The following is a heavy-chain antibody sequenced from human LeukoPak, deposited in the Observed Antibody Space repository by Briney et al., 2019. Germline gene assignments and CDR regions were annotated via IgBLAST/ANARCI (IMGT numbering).Heavy chain of an antibody. V-gene: IGHV1-2*02. CDR1: GYTFTGYS. CDR3: ARVDTAMVAGGGDY. J-gene: IGHJ4*02. D-gene: IGHD5-18*01. Sequence: GASVKVSCRASGYTFTGYSMHWVRQAPGQGLEWMGWINPNSGGTKYAQKFKGRVTMTRDTSISTAYMELSRLRSDDTAVYYCARVDTAMVAGGGDYWGQGTLVTVSS. CDR2: INPNSGGT.